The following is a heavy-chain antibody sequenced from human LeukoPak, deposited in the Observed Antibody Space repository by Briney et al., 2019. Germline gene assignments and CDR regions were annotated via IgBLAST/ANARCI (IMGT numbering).Heavy chain of an antibody. J-gene: IGHJ4*02. CDR2: ISSDSSYT. CDR1: GFTFSDYS. Sequence: GGSLRLSCAASGFTFSDYSMSWIRQAPGKGLELVSCISSDSSYTNYADSVKGRFTISRDSSKDTLYLQMSSLRADDTAVYYCAKDHAGTGRAFEYWGQGTLVTVSS. CDR3: AKDHAGTGRAFEY. V-gene: IGHV3-11*06. D-gene: IGHD1-1*01.